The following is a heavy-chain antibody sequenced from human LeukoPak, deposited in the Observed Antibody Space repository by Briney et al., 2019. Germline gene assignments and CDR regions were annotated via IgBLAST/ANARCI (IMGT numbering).Heavy chain of an antibody. J-gene: IGHJ1*01. V-gene: IGHV4-39*01. CDR3: ARHMVVAATVEYFQH. D-gene: IGHD2-15*01. CDR2: IYYSGST. Sequence: SETLSLTCTVSGGSISSSSYYWGWIRQPPGKGLEWIGSIYYSGSTYYNPSLKSRVTLSVDTSKNQFSLKLSSVTAADTAVYYCARHMVVAATVEYFQHWGRGTLVTFSS. CDR1: GGSISSSSYY.